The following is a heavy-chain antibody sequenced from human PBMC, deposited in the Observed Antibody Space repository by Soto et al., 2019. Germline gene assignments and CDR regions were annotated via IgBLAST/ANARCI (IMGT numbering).Heavy chain of an antibody. V-gene: IGHV1-18*01. J-gene: IGHJ4*02. CDR2: ISAYNGNT. CDR1: GYTFTSYG. Sequence: GASVKVSCKASGYTFTSYGISWVRQAPGQGLEWMGWISAYNGNTNYAQKLQGRVTMTTDTSTSTAYMELRSLRSDDTAVYYCARDRHFYCSSTSCYVYDYWGQGTLVTVSS. D-gene: IGHD2-2*01. CDR3: ARDRHFYCSSTSCYVYDY.